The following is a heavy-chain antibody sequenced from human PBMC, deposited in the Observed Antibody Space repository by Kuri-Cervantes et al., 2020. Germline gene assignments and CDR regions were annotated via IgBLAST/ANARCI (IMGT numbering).Heavy chain of an antibody. Sequence: SETLSLTCSFSGDSISGSYWSWIRQPAGKGLEYIGRIYTSGSTNYNPSLKSRVTMSLDTSKSQFSLKVNSVTAADTAVYFCATIDESSGYGLWGQGTLVTVSS. J-gene: IGHJ4*02. CDR1: GDSISGSY. D-gene: IGHD3-22*01. CDR2: IYTSGST. V-gene: IGHV4-4*07. CDR3: ATIDESSGYGL.